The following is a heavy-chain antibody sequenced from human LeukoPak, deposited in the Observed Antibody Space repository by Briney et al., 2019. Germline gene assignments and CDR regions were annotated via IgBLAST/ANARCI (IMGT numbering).Heavy chain of an antibody. Sequence: SETLSLTCAVYGGSFSGYYWGWIRQPPRKGLEWIGEINHSGSTNHNPSLKSRVTISVDTSKNQFSLKLSSVTAADMAVYYCARLVKPYYYGSGSYYRPRYYYYYMDVWGKGTTVTISS. CDR1: GGSFSGYY. V-gene: IGHV4-34*01. D-gene: IGHD3-10*01. CDR2: INHSGST. CDR3: ARLVKPYYYGSGSYYRPRYYYYYMDV. J-gene: IGHJ6*03.